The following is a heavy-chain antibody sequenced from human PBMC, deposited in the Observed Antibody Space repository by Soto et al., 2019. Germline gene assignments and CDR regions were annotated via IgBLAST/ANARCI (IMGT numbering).Heavy chain of an antibody. D-gene: IGHD3-22*01. CDR2: IYHSGST. J-gene: IGHJ3*02. CDR3: ERETIVEGLGDAFDI. CDR1: GYSISSGYY. Sequence: ASETLSLTCAVSGYSISSGYYWGWIRQPPGKGLEWIGSIYHSGSTYYNPSLKSRVTISVDTSKNQFSLKLSSVTAADTAVYYCERETIVEGLGDAFDIWGQGTMVTVSS. V-gene: IGHV4-38-2*02.